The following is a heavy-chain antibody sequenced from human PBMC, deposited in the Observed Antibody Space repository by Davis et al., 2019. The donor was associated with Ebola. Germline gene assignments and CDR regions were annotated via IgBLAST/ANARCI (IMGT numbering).Heavy chain of an antibody. CDR3: AKESVVRGVPNY. J-gene: IGHJ4*02. D-gene: IGHD3-10*01. CDR1: GFTFSSYS. Sequence: PGGSLRLSCAASGFTFSSYSMNWVRQAPGKGLEWVSYISSSSSTIYYADSVKGRFTISRDNSKNTLYLQMNSLRAEDTAVYYCAKESVVRGVPNYWGQGTLVTVSS. CDR2: ISSSSSTI. V-gene: IGHV3-48*01.